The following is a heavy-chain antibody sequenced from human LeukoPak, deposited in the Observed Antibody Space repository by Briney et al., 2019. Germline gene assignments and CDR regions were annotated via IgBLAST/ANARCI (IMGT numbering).Heavy chain of an antibody. V-gene: IGHV4-31*03. CDR3: ARDRRLPDPYYYYGMDV. D-gene: IGHD5-18*01. CDR2: IYYSGST. Sequence: PSETLSLTCTVSGGSISSGGYYWSWIRQHPGKGLEWIGYIYYSGSTYYNPSLKSRVTISVDTSKNQFSLKLSSVTAADTAVYYCARDRRLPDPYYYYGMDVWGQGTTVTVSS. J-gene: IGHJ6*02. CDR1: GGSISSGGYY.